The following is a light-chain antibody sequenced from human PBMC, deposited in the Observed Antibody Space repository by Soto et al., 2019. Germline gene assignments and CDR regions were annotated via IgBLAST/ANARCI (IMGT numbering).Light chain of an antibody. Sequence: EIVLTQSPGTLSLSPGERGTLSCKASQSVNNNYLAWYQQKPGQAPRLLIYGASSRATGIPDRFSGSGSGTDSTLTISRLEPEDFAVYYCQQYGNSPETFGQGTKVDIK. J-gene: IGKJ1*01. CDR3: QQYGNSPET. CDR1: QSVNNNY. CDR2: GAS. V-gene: IGKV3-20*01.